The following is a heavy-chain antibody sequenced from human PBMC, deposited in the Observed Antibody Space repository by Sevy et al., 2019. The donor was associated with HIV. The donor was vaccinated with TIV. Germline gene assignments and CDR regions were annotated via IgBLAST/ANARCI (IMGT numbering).Heavy chain of an antibody. CDR3: VKDTSSGSYYGAYDV. J-gene: IGHJ3*01. CDR1: GFTFDDYA. D-gene: IGHD3-22*01. Sequence: GGSLRLSCGASGFTFDDYAMHWVRQAPGKGLEWVSGINWNSGGIVYADSVKGRFTISRDNTKNSLFLQMNSLRPEDTALYYCVKDTSSGSYYGAYDVWGQGTMVTVSS. CDR2: INWNSGGI. V-gene: IGHV3-9*01.